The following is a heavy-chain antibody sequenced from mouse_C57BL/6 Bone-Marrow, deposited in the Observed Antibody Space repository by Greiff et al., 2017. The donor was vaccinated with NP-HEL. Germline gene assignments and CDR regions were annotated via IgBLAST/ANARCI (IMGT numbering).Heavy chain of an antibody. CDR2: IWSGGST. CDR3: ASGWLLQDWFAY. V-gene: IGHV2-2*01. D-gene: IGHD2-3*01. Sequence: QVQLQQSGPGLVQPSQSLSITCTVSGFSLTSYGVHWVRQSPGKGLEWLGVIWSGGSTDYNAAFISRLSISKDNSKSQVFFKMNSLQADDTAIYYCASGWLLQDWFAYWGQGTLVTVSA. CDR1: GFSLTSYG. J-gene: IGHJ3*01.